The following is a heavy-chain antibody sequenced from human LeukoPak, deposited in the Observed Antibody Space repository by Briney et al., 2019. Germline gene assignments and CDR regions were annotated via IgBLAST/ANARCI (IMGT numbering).Heavy chain of an antibody. J-gene: IGHJ4*02. CDR3: ARDHESHPRSLNY. V-gene: IGHV6-1*01. Sequence: SQTLSLTCAISGDSVSTNSASWNWIRQSPSRGLEWLGRTYYRSNWYHDYAVSVKSRITIDPDTSKNQFSLQLNSVTPEDTAVYYCARDHESHPRSLNYWGQGTLVTVSS. CDR2: TYYRSNWYH. CDR1: GDSVSTNSAS.